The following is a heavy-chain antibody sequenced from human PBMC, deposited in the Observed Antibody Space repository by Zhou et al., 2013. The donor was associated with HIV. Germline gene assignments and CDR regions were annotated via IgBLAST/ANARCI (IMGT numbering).Heavy chain of an antibody. V-gene: IGHV1-46*01. J-gene: IGHJ5*02. D-gene: IGHD3-10*01. CDR3: ARDRNLGFGEITRWFDP. Sequence: QVQLVQSGAEVKKPGASVKVSCKAAGYTFTTYSIHWVRQAPGQGLEWMGIINPSGGSTNYAQKFQDRVTMTRDTSTSTVYMDLSSLRYEDTAVYYCARDRNLGFGEITRWFDPGAREPWSPSPQ. CDR1: GYTFTTYS. CDR2: INPSGGST.